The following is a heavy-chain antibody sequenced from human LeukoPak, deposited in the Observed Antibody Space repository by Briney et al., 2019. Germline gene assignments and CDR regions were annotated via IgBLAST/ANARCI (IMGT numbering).Heavy chain of an antibody. V-gene: IGHV3-48*02. Sequence: GGSLRLSCAASGFTFSSYSMNWVRQAPGKGLEWVSFIIGSGDLIYYADSVKGRFTISRDNAKNSLYLQMNSLRDEDTAVYYCARVRGATLSYHYFDYWGRGALVTVSS. CDR3: ARVRGATLSYHYFDY. J-gene: IGHJ4*02. CDR1: GFTFSSYS. CDR2: IIGSGDLI. D-gene: IGHD1-26*01.